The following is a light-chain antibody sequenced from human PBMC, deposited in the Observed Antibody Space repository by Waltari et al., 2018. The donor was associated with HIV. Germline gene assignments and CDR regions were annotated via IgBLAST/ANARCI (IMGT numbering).Light chain of an antibody. CDR3: AAWDDSLSGPRV. Sequence: QSVLTQPPSASGTPGQRVTISCSGRSSHIGSNYVYWYQQLPGTAPKLLIYRNNQRPSGVPDRFSGSKSGTSASLAIIGLRSEDEADYYCAAWDDSLSGPRVFGGGTKLTVL. V-gene: IGLV1-47*01. J-gene: IGLJ3*02. CDR2: RNN. CDR1: SSHIGSNY.